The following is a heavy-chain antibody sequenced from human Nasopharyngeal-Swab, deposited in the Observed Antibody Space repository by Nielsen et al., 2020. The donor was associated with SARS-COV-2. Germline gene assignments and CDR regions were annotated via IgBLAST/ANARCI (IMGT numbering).Heavy chain of an antibody. CDR3: AHITRGLERDTIFGVPLASLSYYYMDV. CDR1: GFSLTTSGVG. J-gene: IGHJ6*03. CDR2: IYWDDDK. V-gene: IGHV2-5*02. Sequence: SGPTLVKPTQTLTLTCTFSGFSLTTSGVGVAWIRQPPGKALEWLTLIYWDDDKRYSPSLRSRLTVTKDTSKDQVVLTLTNMGPVDSGTYYCAHITRGLERDTIFGVPLASLSYYYMDVWGKGTTVTVS. D-gene: IGHD3-3*01.